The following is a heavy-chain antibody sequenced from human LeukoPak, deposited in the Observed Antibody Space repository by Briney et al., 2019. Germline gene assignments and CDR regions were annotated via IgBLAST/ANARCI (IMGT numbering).Heavy chain of an antibody. CDR3: AGDSSSSIYFDY. V-gene: IGHV4-59*01. CDR2: IYYSGST. Sequence: SETLSLTCTVSGGSISSYYWSWIRQPPGKGLEWIGYIYYSGSTNYNPSLKGRVTISVDTSKNQFSLKLSSVTAADTAVYYCAGDSSSSIYFDYWGQGTLVTVSS. D-gene: IGHD6-6*01. J-gene: IGHJ4*02. CDR1: GGSISSYY.